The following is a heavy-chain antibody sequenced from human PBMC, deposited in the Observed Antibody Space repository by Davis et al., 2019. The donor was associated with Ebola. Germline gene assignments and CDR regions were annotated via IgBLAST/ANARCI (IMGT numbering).Heavy chain of an antibody. V-gene: IGHV1-24*01. Sequence: ASGQVSCKVSEYTLNDLSIHWVRQAPGKGLEWMGRFDPEDGERIYAQKFQGRVTMTDDTSTDTAYMKLTSLRYEDTAVYYCAIGGRAGGFDYWGQGTLVTVSS. CDR3: AIGGRAGGFDY. CDR1: EYTLNDLS. J-gene: IGHJ4*02. CDR2: FDPEDGER.